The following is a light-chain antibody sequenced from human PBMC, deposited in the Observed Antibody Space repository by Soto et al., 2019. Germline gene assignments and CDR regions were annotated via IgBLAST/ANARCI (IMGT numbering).Light chain of an antibody. Sequence: EIVMTQSPVTLSVSPGERATLSCRASQNISRSLAWYQQKPGQGPSLLIYGASSRATGIQDRFSGSGSGTDFTLTISRLEPEDFAVYYCKQYGSSPWTFGQGTKVDIK. CDR2: GAS. V-gene: IGKV3-20*01. CDR3: KQYGSSPWT. CDR1: QNISRS. J-gene: IGKJ1*01.